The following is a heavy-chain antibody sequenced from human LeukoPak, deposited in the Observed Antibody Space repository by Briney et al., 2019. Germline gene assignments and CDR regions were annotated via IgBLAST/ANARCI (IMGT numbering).Heavy chain of an antibody. Sequence: PSETLSLTCAVSGYSIISGYYWGWIRQSPGKGLEWIGSIHHGGTTYYSPSLKSRVTISVDTSRNQFSLKMSSVTAADTALYFCARERVIVAGGWFGPWGQGTLVTDCS. CDR1: GYSIISGYY. CDR3: ARERVIVAGGWFGP. J-gene: IGHJ5*02. V-gene: IGHV4-38-2*02. D-gene: IGHD2-21*01. CDR2: IHHGGTT.